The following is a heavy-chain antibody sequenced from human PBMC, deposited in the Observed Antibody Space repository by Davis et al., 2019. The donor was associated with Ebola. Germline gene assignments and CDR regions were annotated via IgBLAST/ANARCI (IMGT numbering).Heavy chain of an antibody. CDR1: GFTFSSYA. J-gene: IGHJ3*02. V-gene: IGHV3-23*01. CDR3: ARGGYYDSSGYSHAAFDI. CDR2: ISGSGGST. D-gene: IGHD3-22*01. Sequence: GESLKISCAASGFTFSSYAMSWVRQAPGKGLEWVSAISGSGGSTYYADSLKGRFTISRDNAKNSLYLQMNSLRAEDTAIYYCARGGYYDSSGYSHAAFDIWGQGTMVTVSS.